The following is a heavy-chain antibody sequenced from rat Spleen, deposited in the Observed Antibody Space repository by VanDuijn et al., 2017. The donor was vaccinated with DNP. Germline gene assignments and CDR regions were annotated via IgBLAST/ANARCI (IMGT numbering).Heavy chain of an antibody. D-gene: IGHD1-11*01. V-gene: IGHV4-2*01. Sequence: EVKLVESGGGLVQPGRSLKLSCAASGFNINDHWMGWVRQAPGKGLERIGEINKDSSTIIYSPSLRDKFSISRDNAQNTLYLQMNKLGSEDTAIYYCAKGPNFGGYSDFFDYWGQGVMVTVSS. J-gene: IGHJ2*01. CDR2: INKDSSTI. CDR3: AKGPNFGGYSDFFDY. CDR1: GFNINDHW.